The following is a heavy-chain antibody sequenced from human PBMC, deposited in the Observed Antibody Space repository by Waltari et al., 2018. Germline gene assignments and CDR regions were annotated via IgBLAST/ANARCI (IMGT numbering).Heavy chain of an antibody. CDR3: AREQFTMVRGTDDAFDI. D-gene: IGHD3-10*01. CDR2: IIPIFGTA. Sequence: QVQLVQSGAEVKKPGSSVKVSCKASGGTFSSYAISWVRQAPGQGLEWMGGIIPIFGTANYAQKFQGRVTITTDESTSTAYMELSSLRSEDTAVYYCAREQFTMVRGTDDAFDIWGQGTMVTVSS. J-gene: IGHJ3*02. V-gene: IGHV1-69*05. CDR1: GGTFSSYA.